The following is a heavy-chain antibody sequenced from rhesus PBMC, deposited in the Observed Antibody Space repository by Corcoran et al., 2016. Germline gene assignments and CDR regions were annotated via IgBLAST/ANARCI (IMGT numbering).Heavy chain of an antibody. J-gene: IGHJ5-1*01. Sequence: QVQLQESGPGLVKPSETLSLTCAVSGGSISSSNWWTWIRQPPGKGLEWIGNIGGTSGSTHHPTHQSGDTIRNDTSRRHVSRRLSSVTAADTALYYCARHPPPTSYTGAWGNRFDVWGAGVLVTVSS. CDR3: ARHPPPTSYTGAWGNRFDV. CDR1: GGSISSSNW. V-gene: IGHV4-65*02. CDR2: IGGTSGST. D-gene: IGHD2-15*01.